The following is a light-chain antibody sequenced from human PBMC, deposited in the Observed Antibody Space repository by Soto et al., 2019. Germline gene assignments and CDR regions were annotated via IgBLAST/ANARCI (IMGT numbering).Light chain of an antibody. V-gene: IGLV2-14*01. Sequence: QSVLTQPASVSGSPGQSITISCTGTSSDVCGYNYVSWYQQHPGKAPKLMIYDVSNRPSGVSNRFSGSKSGNTASLTISGLQAEDEADYYCSSYTSSSTLRHVFGTGPRSPS. J-gene: IGLJ1*01. CDR3: SSYTSSSTLRHV. CDR2: DVS. CDR1: SSDVCGYNY.